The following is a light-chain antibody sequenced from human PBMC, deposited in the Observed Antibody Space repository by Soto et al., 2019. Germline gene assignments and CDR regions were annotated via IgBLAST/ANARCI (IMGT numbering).Light chain of an antibody. CDR2: WAS. CDR1: QSVLYSSNNKNF. Sequence: DIVMTQSPDSLAVSLGERATINCKSTQSVLYSSNNKNFLAWYQQKPGQPPKQLIYWASSRESGVPDRFSGSGSGTEFTLTISSVQAEDVAVYYCQQYYHIPWTFGQGTKVDI. CDR3: QQYYHIPWT. V-gene: IGKV4-1*01. J-gene: IGKJ1*01.